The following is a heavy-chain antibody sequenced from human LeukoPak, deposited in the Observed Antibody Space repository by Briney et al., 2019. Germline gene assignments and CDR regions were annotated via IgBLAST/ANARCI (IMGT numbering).Heavy chain of an antibody. V-gene: IGHV4-30-2*01. CDR1: GGSISSGGYY. CDR3: ATEFYDFLSGESWFDP. Sequence: SETLSLTCTVSGGSISSGGYYWSWIRQPPGKGLEWIGYIYHSGSTYYNPSLKSRVTISVDRSKNQFSLKLSSVTAADTAVYYCATEFYDFLSGESWFDPWGQGALVTVS. J-gene: IGHJ5*02. CDR2: IYHSGST. D-gene: IGHD3-9*01.